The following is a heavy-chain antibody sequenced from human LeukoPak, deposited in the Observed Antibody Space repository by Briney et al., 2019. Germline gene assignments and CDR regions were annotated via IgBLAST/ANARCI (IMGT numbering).Heavy chain of an antibody. J-gene: IGHJ5*02. V-gene: IGHV4-4*09. CDR2: IYTSGST. Sequence: SETLSLTCTVSGGSISSYYWSWIRQPPGKGLEWIGYIYTSGSTNYNPSLKSRATISLDTSKNQFSLKLSSVTAADTAVYYCARHLGRFDPWGQGTLVTVSS. CDR1: GGSISSYY. CDR3: ARHLGRFDP.